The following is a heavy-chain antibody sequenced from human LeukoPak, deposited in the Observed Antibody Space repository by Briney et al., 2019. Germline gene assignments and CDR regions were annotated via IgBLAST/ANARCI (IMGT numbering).Heavy chain of an antibody. D-gene: IGHD3-10*01. CDR2: IYSGGST. CDR1: GFTVSSNG. Sequence: PGGSLRLSGAASGFTVSSNGMTWVRQAPGKGLEWVSVIYSGGSTYYADSVKGRFTISRDNSKNTLYLQMNSLRAEDTAVYYCASYGRPYYYYYMDVWGKGTTVTVSS. CDR3: ASYGRPYYYYYMDV. J-gene: IGHJ6*03. V-gene: IGHV3-53*01.